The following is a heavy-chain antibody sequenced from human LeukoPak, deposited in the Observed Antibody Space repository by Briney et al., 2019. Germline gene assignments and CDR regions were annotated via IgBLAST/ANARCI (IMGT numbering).Heavy chain of an antibody. J-gene: IGHJ4*02. D-gene: IGHD3-10*01. CDR2: TSHDGGIK. CDR1: GFTFSSYA. V-gene: IGHV3-30-3*01. Sequence: GGSLRLSCAASGFTFSSYAMHWVRQAPGKGLEWVTVTSHDGGIKYYADFVKGRFTISRDNSKNTLYLQMNSLRTEDTAVYYCVRDRSYFDSRSHQGFDYWGPGTLVTVSS. CDR3: VRDRSYFDSRSHQGFDY.